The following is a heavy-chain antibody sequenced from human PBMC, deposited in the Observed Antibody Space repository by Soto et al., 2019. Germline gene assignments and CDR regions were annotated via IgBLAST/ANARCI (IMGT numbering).Heavy chain of an antibody. CDR2: IKQDGSEK. CDR3: ARPYYYDSSGYSNWFDP. Sequence: PGGSLRLSCAASGFTFSSYWMSWVRQAPGKGLEWVANIKQDGSEKYYVDSVKGRFTISRDNAKNSLYLQMNSLRAEETAVYYCARPYYYDSSGYSNWFDPWGQGTLVTVSS. D-gene: IGHD3-22*01. V-gene: IGHV3-7*03. J-gene: IGHJ5*02. CDR1: GFTFSSYW.